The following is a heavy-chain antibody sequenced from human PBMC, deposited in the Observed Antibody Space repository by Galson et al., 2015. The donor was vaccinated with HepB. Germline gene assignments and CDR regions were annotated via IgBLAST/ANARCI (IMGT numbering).Heavy chain of an antibody. J-gene: IGHJ5*02. CDR3: ARDHRSSWYIENWFDP. Sequence: SLRLSCAASGVTFSRYNMHWVRQAPGKGLEWVASISSSSSDIYYSDSVKGRFTISRDNAKNSLHLQMNSLGAEDTAVYYCARDHRSSWYIENWFDPWGQGTLVTVSS. D-gene: IGHD6-13*01. V-gene: IGHV3-21*01. CDR1: GVTFSRYN. CDR2: ISSSSSDI.